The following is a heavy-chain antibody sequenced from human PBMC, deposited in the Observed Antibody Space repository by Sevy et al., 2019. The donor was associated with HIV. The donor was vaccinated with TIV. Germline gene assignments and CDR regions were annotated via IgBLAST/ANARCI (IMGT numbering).Heavy chain of an antibody. CDR2: ISYDGSNK. D-gene: IGHD3-3*01. Sequence: GGSLRLSCAASGFTFSSYGMHWVRQAPGKGLEWLAVISYDGSNKYYADSVKGRFTISRDNSKNTLYLQMNSLRAEDTAVYYCAKTVARFLEWIPDYYYYYGMDVWGQGTTVTVSS. J-gene: IGHJ6*02. CDR1: GFTFSSYG. CDR3: AKTVARFLEWIPDYYYYYGMDV. V-gene: IGHV3-30*18.